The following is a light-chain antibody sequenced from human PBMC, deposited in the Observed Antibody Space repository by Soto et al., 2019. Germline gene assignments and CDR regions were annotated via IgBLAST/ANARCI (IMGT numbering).Light chain of an antibody. CDR3: SSYAGNNNYV. Sequence: QSALTQTPSASGSPGQSVTISCSGTTSDVGLYNYVSWYQQYAGKAPKVMIYEVTKRPTGVPDRFTGSKSGNTASLTVSGLQAEDEADYYCSSYAGNNNYVFGTGTKLTVL. CDR1: TSDVGLYNY. CDR2: EVT. J-gene: IGLJ1*01. V-gene: IGLV2-8*01.